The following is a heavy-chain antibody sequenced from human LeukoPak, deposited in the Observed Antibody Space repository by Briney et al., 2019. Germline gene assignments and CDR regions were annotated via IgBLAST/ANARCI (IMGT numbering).Heavy chain of an antibody. CDR2: IYHSGSI. D-gene: IGHD1-26*01. CDR3: ARGQGGSYCAFDI. CDR1: GGSISSSNW. V-gene: IGHV4-4*02. J-gene: IGHJ3*02. Sequence: PSETLSLTCAASGGSISSSNWWSWVRQPPGKGLEWIGEIYHSGSINYNPSLKSRVTISVDKSKNQFSLKLSSVTAADTAVYYCARGQGGSYCAFDIWGQGTMVTVSS.